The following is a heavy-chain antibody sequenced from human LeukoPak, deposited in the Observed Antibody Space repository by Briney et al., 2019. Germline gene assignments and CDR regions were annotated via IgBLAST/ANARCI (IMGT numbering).Heavy chain of an antibody. CDR2: ISSSSSSI. Sequence: PGGSLRLSCAASGFAFSSYAMSWVRRAPGKGLEWVSYISSSSSSIYYADSVKGRFTISRDNAKNSLYLQMNSLRAEDTAVYYCANHGDYAFDYWGQGTLVTVSS. V-gene: IGHV3-48*04. CDR3: ANHGDYAFDY. CDR1: GFAFSSYA. D-gene: IGHD4-17*01. J-gene: IGHJ4*02.